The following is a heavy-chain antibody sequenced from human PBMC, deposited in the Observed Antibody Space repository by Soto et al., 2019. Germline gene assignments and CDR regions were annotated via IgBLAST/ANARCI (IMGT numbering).Heavy chain of an antibody. CDR1: GGSISSYY. J-gene: IGHJ4*02. D-gene: IGHD3-22*01. V-gene: IGHV4-39*01. CDR2: IYYTGST. CDR3: MLGSGWKDFDY. Sequence: SETLSLTCTVSGGSISSYYWGWIRQPPGKGLEWIGSIYYTGSTYYNPSLKSRVTISVDTSKNQFSLKLRSVTAADTAVYYCMLGSGWKDFDYWGQGTLVTVSS.